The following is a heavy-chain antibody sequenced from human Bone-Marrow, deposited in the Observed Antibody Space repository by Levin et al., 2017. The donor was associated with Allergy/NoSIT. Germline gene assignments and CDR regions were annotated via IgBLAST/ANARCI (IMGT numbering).Heavy chain of an antibody. Sequence: ASVKVSCKASGGTFSSSPISWVRQAPGQGPEWMGGIIPVFGSGDYAQKFQGRVTIIADDSTSTTYMELSSLRSDDTAVYYCATGTSGTGPFDSWGQGTLVTVSS. CDR2: IIPVFGSG. V-gene: IGHV1-69*13. CDR1: GGTFSSSP. J-gene: IGHJ4*02. D-gene: IGHD1-1*01. CDR3: ATGTSGTGPFDS.